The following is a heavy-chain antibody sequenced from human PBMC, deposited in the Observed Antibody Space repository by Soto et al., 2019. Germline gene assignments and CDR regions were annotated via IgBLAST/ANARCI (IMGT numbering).Heavy chain of an antibody. Sequence: SETLSLSCAVSGDSISSYYCMWIRQPPGKGLESIGYLYYGRSANYNPSLKSRVTLSVDTSTNQCSLTLSSMTAADTAVYYCARGIRYFDWLAPRYYIDYWGQGTLVTVSS. J-gene: IGHJ4*02. D-gene: IGHD3-9*01. CDR3: ARGIRYFDWLAPRYYIDY. CDR1: GDSISSYY. CDR2: LYYGRSA. V-gene: IGHV4-59*01.